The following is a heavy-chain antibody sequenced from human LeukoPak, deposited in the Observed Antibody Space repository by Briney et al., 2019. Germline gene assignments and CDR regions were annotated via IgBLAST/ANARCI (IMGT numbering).Heavy chain of an antibody. V-gene: IGHV3-53*01. Sequence: GGPLSLSCAAPGFPVSSNYMTWVRHAPGKGLEWVQTLYNGGSPHYADSVKGRFTISSDKSKNTLFLQMISLRAEDTAVYYCARAQDYCSGGSCYGYFQHWGQGSLVTVSS. CDR1: GFPVSSNY. CDR3: ARAQDYCSGGSCYGYFQH. CDR2: LYNGGSP. J-gene: IGHJ1*01. D-gene: IGHD2-15*01.